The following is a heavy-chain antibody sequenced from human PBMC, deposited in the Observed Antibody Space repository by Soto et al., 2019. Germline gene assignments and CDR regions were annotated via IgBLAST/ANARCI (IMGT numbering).Heavy chain of an antibody. CDR3: ASLRAFLIRTNLDDAFDI. CDR2: IIPIFGTA. V-gene: IGHV1-69*01. J-gene: IGHJ3*02. Sequence: QVQLVQSGAEVKKPGSSVKVSCKSSVGTVRSYAISWVRQAPGQGLEWMGGIIPIFGTANYAQKFQGRVTITADESTSTAYMELSSLRSEDTAVYYCASLRAFLIRTNLDDAFDIWGQGTMVTVSS. CDR1: VGTVRSYA. D-gene: IGHD3-3*02.